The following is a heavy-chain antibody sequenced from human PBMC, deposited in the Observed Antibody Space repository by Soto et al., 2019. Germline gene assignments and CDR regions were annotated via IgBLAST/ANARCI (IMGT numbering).Heavy chain of an antibody. D-gene: IGHD6-13*01. CDR3: ARDSQGSNWYDH. V-gene: IGHV3-7*05. Sequence: GGSLRLSCETSGFTFSDYWMSWVRRAPGKGLEWVANVKPDGTQKFYVDSVRGRFSIFRDNTKKSLFLQMNSLTAEDTGIYYCARDSQGSNWYDHWGQG. CDR2: VKPDGTQK. J-gene: IGHJ4*02. CDR1: GFTFSDYW.